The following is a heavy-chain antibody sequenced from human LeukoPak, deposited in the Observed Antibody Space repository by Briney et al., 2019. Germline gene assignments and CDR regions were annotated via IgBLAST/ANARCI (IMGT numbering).Heavy chain of an antibody. D-gene: IGHD3-10*01. CDR3: VKGHHYGSGSYWV. CDR2: ISGSDGRT. CDR1: GFTVSTNS. V-gene: IGHV3-23*01. Sequence: GGSLRLSCTVSGFTVSTNSMSWVRQAPGKGLEWVSAISGSDGRTYYADSVKGRFTISRDNSKNTLYLQMNSLRAEDTAVYYCVKGHHYGSGSYWVWGQGTLVTVSS. J-gene: IGHJ4*02.